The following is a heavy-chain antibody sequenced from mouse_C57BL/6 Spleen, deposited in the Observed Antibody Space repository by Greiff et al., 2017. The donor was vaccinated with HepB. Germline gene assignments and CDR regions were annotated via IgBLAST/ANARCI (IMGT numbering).Heavy chain of an antibody. D-gene: IGHD2-3*01. CDR1: GFTFSSYG. J-gene: IGHJ3*01. V-gene: IGHV5-6*01. Sequence: EVQRVESGGDLVKPGGSLKLSCAASGFTFSSYGMSWVRQTPDKRLEWVATISSGGSYTYYPDSVKGRFTISRDNAKNTLYLQMSSLKSEDTAMYYCARHWEIDGYYVVFAYWGQGTLVTVSA. CDR3: ARHWEIDGYYVVFAY. CDR2: ISSGGSYT.